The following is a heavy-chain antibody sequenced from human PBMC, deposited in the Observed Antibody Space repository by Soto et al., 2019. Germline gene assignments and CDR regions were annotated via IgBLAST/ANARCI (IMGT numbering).Heavy chain of an antibody. V-gene: IGHV1-2*04. Sequence: GASLKVSCKASGYTFTGYHMHWVRQAPGQRLEWMGWINPNSGGTNYAQKFQGWVTMTRDTSISTAYMELSRLRSDDTAVYYCARDQSVPSGTTYYYYGMDVWGQGTTLTVSS. D-gene: IGHD1-7*01. CDR1: GYTFTGYH. CDR2: INPNSGGT. J-gene: IGHJ6*02. CDR3: ARDQSVPSGTTYYYYGMDV.